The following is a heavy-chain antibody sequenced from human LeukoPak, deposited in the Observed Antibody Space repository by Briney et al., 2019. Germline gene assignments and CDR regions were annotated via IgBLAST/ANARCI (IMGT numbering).Heavy chain of an antibody. Sequence: GGSLRLSCAASGFTFSGYWMHWVRQVPGKGLVWVSRITGAGSSTTYADSVKGRFTISRDNAKNTVFLQMISLRAEDTAVYYCARDTGWYFDLWGRGTLVTVSS. CDR1: GFTFSGYW. CDR3: ARDTGWYFDL. V-gene: IGHV3-74*01. D-gene: IGHD4-17*01. CDR2: ITGAGSST. J-gene: IGHJ2*01.